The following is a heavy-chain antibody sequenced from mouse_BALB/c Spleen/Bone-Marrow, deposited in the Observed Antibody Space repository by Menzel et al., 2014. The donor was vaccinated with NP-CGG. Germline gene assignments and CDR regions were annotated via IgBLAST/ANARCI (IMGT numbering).Heavy chain of an antibody. CDR3: TREGDSPFAY. Sequence: QVQLQQSGAELVKSGASVKLSCKASGYTFTSYYMYWVKPRPGQGLEWIGEINPSNGGTNFNEKFKSKATLTVDKSSSTAYMQLSSLTSEDSAVYYCTREGDSPFAYWGQGTLVTVSA. V-gene: IGHV1S81*02. CDR1: GYTFTSYY. CDR2: INPSNGGT. J-gene: IGHJ3*01. D-gene: IGHD2-13*01.